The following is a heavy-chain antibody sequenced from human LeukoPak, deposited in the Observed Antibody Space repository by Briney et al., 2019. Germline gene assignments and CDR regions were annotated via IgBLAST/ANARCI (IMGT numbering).Heavy chain of an antibody. J-gene: IGHJ4*02. CDR2: ITGAGSST. D-gene: IGHD5-18*01. CDR1: GFTFKSYG. V-gene: IGHV3-23*01. Sequence: GGSPRLSCAASGFTFKSYGMTWVRQVPGKGLEWVSSITGAGSSTKYADSVNGRFTISRDNSKNTVSLQMTGLRAEDTAVYYCARKVAVAMDLDYWGQGTLVTVSS. CDR3: ARKVAVAMDLDY.